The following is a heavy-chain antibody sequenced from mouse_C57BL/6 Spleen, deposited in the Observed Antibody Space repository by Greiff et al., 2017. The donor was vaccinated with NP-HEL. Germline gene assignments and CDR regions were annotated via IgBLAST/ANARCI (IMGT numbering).Heavy chain of an antibody. J-gene: IGHJ4*01. Sequence: QVQLQQPGAELVRPGSSVKLSCKASGYTFTSYWMHWVKQRPRQGLEWIGNIDPSDSETHYNQKFKDKATLTVDKSSSTAYMQLSSLTSEDSAVYYCARGGACAMDYWGQGTSVTVSS. V-gene: IGHV1-52*01. CDR2: IDPSDSET. CDR3: ARGGACAMDY. CDR1: GYTFTSYW.